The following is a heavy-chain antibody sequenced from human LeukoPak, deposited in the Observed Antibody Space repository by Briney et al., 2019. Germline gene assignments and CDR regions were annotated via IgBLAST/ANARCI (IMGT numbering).Heavy chain of an antibody. CDR2: IIPIFGTA. CDR1: GGTFSSYA. CDR3: AGFYYYDSSGYLDY. D-gene: IGHD3-22*01. J-gene: IGHJ4*02. V-gene: IGHV1-69*13. Sequence: SVKVSCKASGGTFSSYAISWVRQAPGQGLEWMGGIIPIFGTANHAQKFQGRVTITADESTSTAYMELSSLRSEDTAVYYCAGFYYYDSSGYLDYWGQGTLATVSS.